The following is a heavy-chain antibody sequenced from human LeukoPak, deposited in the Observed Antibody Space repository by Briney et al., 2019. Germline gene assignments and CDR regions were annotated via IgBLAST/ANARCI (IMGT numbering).Heavy chain of an antibody. CDR2: ISYDGSNK. J-gene: IGHJ5*02. CDR3: ARDSARAAAGNWCDP. Sequence: PGRSLRLSCAASGFTFSSYGMHWVRQAPGKGLEWVAVISYDGSNKYYADSVKGRFTISRDNSKNTLYLQMNSLRAEDTAVYYCARDSARAAAGNWCDPWGQGTLVTVSS. V-gene: IGHV3-30*19. CDR1: GFTFSSYG. D-gene: IGHD6-13*01.